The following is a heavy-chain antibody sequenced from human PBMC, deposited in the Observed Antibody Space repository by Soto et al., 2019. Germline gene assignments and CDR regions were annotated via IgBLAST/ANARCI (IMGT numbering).Heavy chain of an antibody. CDR2: ISYDGSNK. V-gene: IGHV3-30-3*01. D-gene: IGHD3-9*01. Sequence: GGSLRLSCAASGFTFSSYAMHWVRQAPGKGLEWVAVISYDGSNKYYADSVKGRFTISRDNSKNTLYLQMNSLRAEDTVVYYCARGNWLPLPPFDYWGQGTLVTVSS. J-gene: IGHJ4*02. CDR3: ARGNWLPLPPFDY. CDR1: GFTFSSYA.